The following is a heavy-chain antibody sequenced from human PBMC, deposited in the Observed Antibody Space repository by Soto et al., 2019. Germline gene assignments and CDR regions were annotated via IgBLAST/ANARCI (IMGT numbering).Heavy chain of an antibody. J-gene: IGHJ5*02. CDR3: ARGIVVVPAAIWSYHWFDP. V-gene: IGHV4-4*02. D-gene: IGHD2-2*02. CDR2: IYHSGST. Sequence: SSETLSLTCAVSGGSISSSNWWSWVRQPPGKGLEWIGEIYHSGSTNYNPSLKSRVTISVDKSKNQFSLKLSSVTAADTAVYYCARGIVVVPAAIWSYHWFDPWGQGTLVTVSS. CDR1: GGSISSSNW.